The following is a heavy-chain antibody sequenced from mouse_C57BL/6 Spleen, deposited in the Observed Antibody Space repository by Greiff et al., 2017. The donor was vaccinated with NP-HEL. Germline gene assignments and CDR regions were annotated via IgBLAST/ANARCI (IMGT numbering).Heavy chain of an antibody. J-gene: IGHJ2*01. CDR3: ARVYYDYGGVLDY. D-gene: IGHD2-4*01. V-gene: IGHV5-17*01. CDR1: GFTFSDYG. Sequence: EVHLVESGGGLVKPGGSLKLSCAASGFTFSDYGMHWVRQAPEKGLEWVAYISSGSSTIYYADTVKGRFIISRDNAKNTLFLQMTSLRSEDTAMYYCARVYYDYGGVLDYWGQGTTLTVSS. CDR2: ISSGSSTI.